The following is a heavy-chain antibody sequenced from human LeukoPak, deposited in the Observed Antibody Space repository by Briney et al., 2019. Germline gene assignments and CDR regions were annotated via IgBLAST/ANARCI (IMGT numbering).Heavy chain of an antibody. CDR1: GFTFSSYA. J-gene: IGHJ6*02. CDR2: ISYDGSNK. D-gene: IGHD2-8*01. Sequence: GRSLRLSCAASGFTFSSYAMHWVRQAPGKGLEWVAVISYDGSNKYYADSAKGRFTISRDNSKNTLYLQMNSLRAEDTAVYYCARALLTSYYYGMDVWGQGTTVTVSS. CDR3: ARALLTSYYYGMDV. V-gene: IGHV3-30-3*01.